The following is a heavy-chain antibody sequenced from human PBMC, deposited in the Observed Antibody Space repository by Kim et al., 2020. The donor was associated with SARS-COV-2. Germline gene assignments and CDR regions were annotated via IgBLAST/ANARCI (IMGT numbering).Heavy chain of an antibody. CDR2: MNPNSGNT. J-gene: IGHJ4*02. CDR1: GYTFTSYD. Sequence: ASVKVSCKASGYTFTSYDINWVRQATGQGLEWMGWMNPNSGNTGYAQKFQGRVTMTRNTSISTAYMELSSLRSEDTAVYYCARGLANHIVLLVYAITRGFYFDYGGQGTLVTVSS. CDR3: ARGLANHIVLLVYAITRGFYFDY. V-gene: IGHV1-8*01. D-gene: IGHD2-8*02.